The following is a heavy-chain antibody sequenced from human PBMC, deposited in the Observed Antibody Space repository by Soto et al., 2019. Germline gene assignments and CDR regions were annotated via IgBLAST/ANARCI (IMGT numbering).Heavy chain of an antibody. D-gene: IGHD1-7*01. CDR1: GGTFSSYA. Sequence: GASVKVSCKASGGTFSSYAISWVRQAPGQGLEWMGGIIPIFGTANYAQKFQGRFTITADESTSTAYMELSSLRSEDTAVYYCASGGTRSIRFDPWGQGTLVTVYS. CDR3: ASGGTRSIRFDP. CDR2: IIPIFGTA. V-gene: IGHV1-69*13. J-gene: IGHJ5*02.